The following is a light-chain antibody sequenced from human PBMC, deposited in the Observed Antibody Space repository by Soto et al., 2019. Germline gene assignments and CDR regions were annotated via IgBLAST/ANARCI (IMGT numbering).Light chain of an antibody. V-gene: IGKV1-6*02. J-gene: IGKJ1*01. CDR2: GTS. Sequence: AIQMTQSPSSLSASVGDRITITCRASQDIGTELGWYQQKPGTAPTLLIYGTSTLQSGVPSRFSGSVSGTEFTLSISSLQPEDFATYFCLQDYNYPRTFGQGTRVESK. CDR3: LQDYNYPRT. CDR1: QDIGTE.